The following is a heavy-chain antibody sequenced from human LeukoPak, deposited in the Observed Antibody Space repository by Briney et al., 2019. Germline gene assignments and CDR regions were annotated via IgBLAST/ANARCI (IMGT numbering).Heavy chain of an antibody. CDR2: IYYSGST. Sequence: PSETLSLTCTVSGGSISSYYWNWIRQPPGKGLEWIGYIYYSGSTNYNPSLKSRVTISVDTSKNQFSLKLSSVTAADTAVYYCARDSNGYAYYFDSWGQGTLVTVSS. V-gene: IGHV4-59*01. J-gene: IGHJ4*02. CDR3: ARDSNGYAYYFDS. CDR1: GGSISSYY. D-gene: IGHD5-12*01.